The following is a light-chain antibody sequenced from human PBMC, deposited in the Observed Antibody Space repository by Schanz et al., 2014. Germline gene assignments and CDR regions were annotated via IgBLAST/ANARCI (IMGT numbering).Light chain of an antibody. J-gene: IGKJ2*01. CDR3: LQYNNWPPYT. Sequence: VVVTQSPGTLSVFPGERATLSCRASHSVRTNLAWYQQKPGQPPRLLIFDASTRASGVPLRFSGSGSGTEFTLTITSLQSEDFAVYYCLQYNNWPPYTFGQGTKLEIK. CDR1: HSVRTN. CDR2: DAS. V-gene: IGKV3-15*01.